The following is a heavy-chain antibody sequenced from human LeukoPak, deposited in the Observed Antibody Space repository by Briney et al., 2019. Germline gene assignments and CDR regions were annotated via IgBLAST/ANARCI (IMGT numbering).Heavy chain of an antibody. CDR1: GYSISSGYY. V-gene: IGHV4-38-2*02. D-gene: IGHD6-13*01. J-gene: IGHJ4*02. CDR3: ARTISAGVFDY. CDR2: IYHSGSI. Sequence: SETLSLTCTVSGYSISSGYYWGWIRQPPGKGLEWSGSIYHSGSIYYNPSLKSRVTISVDTSKTQFSLKLSSVTAADTAVYYCARTISAGVFDYWGQGTLVTVAS.